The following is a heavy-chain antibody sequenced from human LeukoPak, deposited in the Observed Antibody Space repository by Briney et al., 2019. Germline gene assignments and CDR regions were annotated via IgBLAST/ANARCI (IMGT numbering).Heavy chain of an antibody. CDR2: IKQDGNEK. V-gene: IGHV3-7*01. D-gene: IGHD3-10*01. CDR3: AREGYYGSGSYFDDAFDI. Sequence: PGGSLRLSCAASGFTFSSYWMSWVRQAPGKGLEWVANIKQDGNEKYYVDSVKGRFTISKDNAKNSLYLQMNSLRAEDTAVYYCAREGYYGSGSYFDDAFDIWGQGTMVTVSS. J-gene: IGHJ3*02. CDR1: GFTFSSYW.